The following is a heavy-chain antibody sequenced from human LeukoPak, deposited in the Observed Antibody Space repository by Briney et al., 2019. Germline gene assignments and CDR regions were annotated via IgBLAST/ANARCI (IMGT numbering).Heavy chain of an antibody. J-gene: IGHJ5*02. V-gene: IGHV4-39*07. Sequence: SETLSLTCTVSGGSISSSSYYWGWIRQPPGKGLEWIGSIYYSGSTYYNPSLKSRVTISVGTSKNQFSLKLSSVTAADTAVYYCARDGRVGRDWFDPWGQGTLVTVSS. D-gene: IGHD1-26*01. CDR2: IYYSGST. CDR1: GGSISSSSYY. CDR3: ARDGRVGRDWFDP.